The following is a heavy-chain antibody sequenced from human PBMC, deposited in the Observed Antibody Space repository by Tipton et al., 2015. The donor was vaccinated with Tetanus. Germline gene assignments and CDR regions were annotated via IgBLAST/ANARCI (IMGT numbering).Heavy chain of an antibody. Sequence: SGGSITSDNHYWSWIRQPPGKGLEWIGYIYHSGSTYYNASLKSRLDISLDTSKNQFSLRLTSVTAADTAVYYCARGSGWADFWGQGTLVTVSS. CDR1: GGSITSDNHY. CDR3: ARGSGWADF. V-gene: IGHV4-31*02. CDR2: IYHSGST. D-gene: IGHD6-19*01. J-gene: IGHJ4*02.